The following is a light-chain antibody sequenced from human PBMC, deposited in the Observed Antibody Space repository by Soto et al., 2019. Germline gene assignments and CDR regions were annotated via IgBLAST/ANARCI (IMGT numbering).Light chain of an antibody. CDR2: EVS. V-gene: IGLV2-8*01. J-gene: IGLJ1*01. Sequence: QSVLTQPPSASGSPGQSVTISCTGTSSDVGGYNYVSWYQQHPGKAPKLMIYEVSKRRSGVPDRFSGSKSGNTASLTVSGLQAEDEADYYCSSYAGSNIYVFGTGTKVTVL. CDR3: SSYAGSNIYV. CDR1: SSDVGGYNY.